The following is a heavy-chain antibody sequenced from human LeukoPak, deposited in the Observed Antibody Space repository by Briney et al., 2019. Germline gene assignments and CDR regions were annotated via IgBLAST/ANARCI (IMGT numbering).Heavy chain of an antibody. CDR2: IYYSGST. Sequence: PSETLSLTCTVSGGSISSHYWSWIRQPPGKGLEWIGHIYYSGSTNYNPSLKSRVTISVDASKNQFSLKLSSVTAADTAVYYCARAGQQLFDYWGQGTLVTVSS. D-gene: IGHD6-13*01. CDR1: GGSISSHY. CDR3: ARAGQQLFDY. V-gene: IGHV4-59*11. J-gene: IGHJ4*02.